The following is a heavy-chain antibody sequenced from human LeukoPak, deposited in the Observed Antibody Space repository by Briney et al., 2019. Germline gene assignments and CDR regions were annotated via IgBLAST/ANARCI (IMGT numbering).Heavy chain of an antibody. V-gene: IGHV4-34*01. D-gene: IGHD3-10*01. CDR1: GGSFSGYY. Sequence: SETLSLTCAVYGGSFSGYYWSWIRQPPGKGLEWIGEINHSGSTNYNPSLKSRVTIPVDTSKNQFSLKLSSVTAADTAVYYCARGPPYYYGSGSYKQYWFDPWGQGTLVTVSS. J-gene: IGHJ5*02. CDR3: ARGPPYYYGSGSYKQYWFDP. CDR2: INHSGST.